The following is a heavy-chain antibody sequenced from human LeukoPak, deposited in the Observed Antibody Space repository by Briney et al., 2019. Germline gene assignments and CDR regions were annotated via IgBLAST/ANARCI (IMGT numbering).Heavy chain of an antibody. J-gene: IGHJ4*02. CDR3: TRELAGTTVED. V-gene: IGHV4-34*01. CDR2: INHSGST. Sequence: SETLSLTCAVYGGSFSGYYWSWIRQPPGKGLEWIGEINHSGSTNYNPSLKSRVTISVDTSENQFSLKLSSVTAADTAVYYCTRELAGTTVEDWGQGTLVTVSS. CDR1: GGSFSGYY. D-gene: IGHD1-1*01.